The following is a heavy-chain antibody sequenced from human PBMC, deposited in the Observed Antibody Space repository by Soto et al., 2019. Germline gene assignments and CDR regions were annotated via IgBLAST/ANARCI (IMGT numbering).Heavy chain of an antibody. CDR2: IYYIGST. J-gene: IGHJ4*02. V-gene: IGHV4-59*08. Sequence: ETLSLTYSISGGSFSSYYWNWIRQPPGKGLEWIGYIYYIGSTNYNPSLKSRVTISVDTSKNQFSLKLTSVTAADTAVYYCARVPDSDSSGPIDYWGQGTLVTVS. D-gene: IGHD3-22*01. CDR3: ARVPDSDSSGPIDY. CDR1: GGSFSSYY.